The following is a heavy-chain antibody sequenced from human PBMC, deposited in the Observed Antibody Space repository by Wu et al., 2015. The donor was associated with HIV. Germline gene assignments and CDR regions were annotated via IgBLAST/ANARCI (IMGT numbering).Heavy chain of an antibody. Sequence: QVQLVQSGAEVKKPGSSVKFSCRVSGGIFNNYAISWVRQTPGEGLEWMGGIIPGFGTPKYAPKFQGRVAMTADESTTTAYMELSRLRSDDTAVYYCARGDGYVSYYYYGMDVWGQGTTVTVSS. CDR2: IIPGFGTP. V-gene: IGHV1-69*12. CDR1: GGIFNNYA. CDR3: ARGDGYVSYYYYGMDV. J-gene: IGHJ6*02. D-gene: IGHD5-24*01.